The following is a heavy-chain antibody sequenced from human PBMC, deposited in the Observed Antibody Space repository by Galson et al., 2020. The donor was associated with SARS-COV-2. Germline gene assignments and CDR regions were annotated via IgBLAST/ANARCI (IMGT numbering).Heavy chain of an antibody. CDR2: INHSGST. D-gene: IGHD4-4*01. V-gene: IGHV4-34*01. CDR3: ASGGTVTSFFDYYGMDV. Sequence: SETLSLTCAVYGGSFSGYYWSWIRQPPGKGLEWIGEINHSGSTNYNPSLKSRVTISVDTSKNQFTLKLSSVTAADTAVYYCASGGTVTSFFDYYGMDVWGQGTTVTVSS. CDR1: GGSFSGYY. J-gene: IGHJ6*02.